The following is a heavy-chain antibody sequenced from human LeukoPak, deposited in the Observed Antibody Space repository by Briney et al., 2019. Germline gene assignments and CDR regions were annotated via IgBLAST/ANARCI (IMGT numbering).Heavy chain of an antibody. J-gene: IGHJ5*02. CDR1: GFTFSSYW. CDR3: AVNSSSGTYPT. Sequence: GGSLRLSCAASGFTFSSYWMSCVRQAPGKGLEWVANIKQNGSEKTYVDSVKGRFTISRDNAKNSLYMQMNSLRGEDTAVYYCAVNSSSGTYPTWGQGTLVTVSS. D-gene: IGHD3-10*01. CDR2: IKQNGSEK. V-gene: IGHV3-7*01.